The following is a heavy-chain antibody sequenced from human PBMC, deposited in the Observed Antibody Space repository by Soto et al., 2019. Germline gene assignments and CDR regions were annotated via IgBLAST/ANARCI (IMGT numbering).Heavy chain of an antibody. Sequence: QVQLVQSGAEVKKPGASVKVSFKASGYTFTGYYMHWVRQAPGQGLEWMGWINPNSGGTNYAQKFQGWVTMTRDTSISTAYMELSRLRSDDMAVYYCARSWYGGYLYYFDYWGQGTLVTVSS. J-gene: IGHJ4*02. D-gene: IGHD5-12*01. CDR1: GYTFTGYY. V-gene: IGHV1-2*04. CDR2: INPNSGGT. CDR3: ARSWYGGYLYYFDY.